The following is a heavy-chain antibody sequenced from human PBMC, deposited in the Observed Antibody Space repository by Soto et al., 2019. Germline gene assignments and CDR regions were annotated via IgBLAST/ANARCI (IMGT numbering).Heavy chain of an antibody. Sequence: PSETLSLTCTVSGGSISSYHWSWIRQPPGKGLEWIGYIYYSGSTNYNPSLKSRVTISVDTSKNQLSLKLSSVTAADTAVYYCARHWGPHYGDYFDYWGQGTLVTVSS. V-gene: IGHV4-59*08. CDR2: IYYSGST. CDR1: GGSISSYH. J-gene: IGHJ4*02. D-gene: IGHD4-17*01. CDR3: ARHWGPHYGDYFDY.